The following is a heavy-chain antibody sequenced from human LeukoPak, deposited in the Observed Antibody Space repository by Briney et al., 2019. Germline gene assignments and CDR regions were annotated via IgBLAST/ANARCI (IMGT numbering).Heavy chain of an antibody. CDR3: ARPIAAAGISLDYYFDY. V-gene: IGHV4-39*01. Sequence: PSETLSLTCTVSGGSISSSSYYWGWIRQPPGKGLEWIGSIYYSGSTYYNPSLKSRVTISVDTSKNQFSLKLSSVTAADTAVYYCARPIAAAGISLDYYFDYWGQGTLVTVSS. J-gene: IGHJ4*02. CDR1: GGSISSSSYY. D-gene: IGHD6-13*01. CDR2: IYYSGST.